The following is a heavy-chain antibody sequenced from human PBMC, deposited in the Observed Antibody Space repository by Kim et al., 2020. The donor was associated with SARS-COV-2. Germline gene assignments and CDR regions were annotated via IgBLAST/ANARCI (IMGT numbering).Heavy chain of an antibody. J-gene: IGHJ5*02. CDR1: GFTLNSYG. D-gene: IGHD5-12*01. V-gene: IGHV3-30*04. CDR3: ARGPPAGYSLGEEFDL. Sequence: GGSLRLSCEASGFTLNSYGMQWVRQAPGKGLEWVALISYDGSYRFFADSVKGRFTISRDNSKNTLFLEMNSLKTADTAVYYCARGPPAGYSLGEEFDLWGQGSLVTVSS. CDR2: ISYDGSYR.